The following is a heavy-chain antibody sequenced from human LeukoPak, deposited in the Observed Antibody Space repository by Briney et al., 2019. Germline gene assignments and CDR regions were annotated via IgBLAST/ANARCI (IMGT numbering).Heavy chain of an antibody. D-gene: IGHD5-12*01. CDR1: GGSISSYY. CDR3: ARSYSGYDSFDY. V-gene: IGHV4-59*01. J-gene: IGHJ4*02. Sequence: SETLSLTCTVSGGSISSYYWNWIRQPPGKGLEWIGYIYYSGSTNYNPSLKSRVTISVDTSKNQFSLKLSSVTAADTAVYYCARSYSGYDSFDYWGQGALVTVSS. CDR2: IYYSGST.